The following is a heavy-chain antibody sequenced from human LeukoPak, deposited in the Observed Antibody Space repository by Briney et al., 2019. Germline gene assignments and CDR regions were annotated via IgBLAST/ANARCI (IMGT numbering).Heavy chain of an antibody. CDR3: ARVHDSSGYYYGVDY. J-gene: IGHJ4*02. D-gene: IGHD3-22*01. V-gene: IGHV3-21*01. CDR1: GFTFSSYS. Sequence: GGSLRLSCAASGFTFSSYSMNWVRQAPGKGLEWVSSISSSSGYICYADSVKGRFTISRDNAKNSLYLQMNSLRAEDTAVYYCARVHDSSGYYYGVDYWGQGTLVTVSS. CDR2: ISSSSGYI.